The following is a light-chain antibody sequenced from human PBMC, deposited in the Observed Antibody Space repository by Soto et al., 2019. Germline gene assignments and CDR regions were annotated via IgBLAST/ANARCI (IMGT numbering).Light chain of an antibody. Sequence: QSVLTQPPSVSGAPGQRITISCTGSSSNIGAGYDVQWIQQLPGKAPKTLMYDNSNQPSGVPDRFSGSKSGTSASLVITGLQAEDVADYYCQSYDTSLSGWVFGGGTKLTVL. CDR2: DNS. J-gene: IGLJ3*02. CDR3: QSYDTSLSGWV. V-gene: IGLV1-40*01. CDR1: SSNIGAGYD.